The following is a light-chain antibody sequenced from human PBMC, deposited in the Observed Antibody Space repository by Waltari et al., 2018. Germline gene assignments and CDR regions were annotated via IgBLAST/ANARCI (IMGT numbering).Light chain of an antibody. J-gene: IGLJ1*01. CDR2: YDR. CDR3: HVWQPHVDAGV. CDR1: NIGTYT. V-gene: IGLV3-21*01. Sequence: SYVVTQPPSVSVAPGETATITCGGHNIGTYTVHWYQQKAGQAPVLAIFYDRDRPSGIPVRFPGSNSGNTVTLTISRGEAEDEARYYCHVWQPHVDAGVFGTGTEVTV.